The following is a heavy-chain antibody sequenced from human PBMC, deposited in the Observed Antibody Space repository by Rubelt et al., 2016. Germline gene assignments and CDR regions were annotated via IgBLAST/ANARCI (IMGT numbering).Heavy chain of an antibody. V-gene: IGHV1-69*04. CDR3: ARGSSWALPVDY. Sequence: QVQLVQSGAEVKKPGSSVKVSCKASGGTFSSYAISWVRQAPGQGLEWMGRIIPILGIAIYAQNLQGRVTKTRDTSTSTADMELRRLGSDDTAVYYCARGSSWALPVDYWGQGTLVTVSS. D-gene: IGHD6-6*01. CDR1: GGTFSSYA. CDR2: IIPILGIA. J-gene: IGHJ4*02.